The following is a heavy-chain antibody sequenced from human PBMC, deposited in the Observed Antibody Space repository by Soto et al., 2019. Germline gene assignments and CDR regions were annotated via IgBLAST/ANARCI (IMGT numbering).Heavy chain of an antibody. D-gene: IGHD3-10*01. J-gene: IGHJ4*02. CDR1: GFTFSNHA. CDR3: ARGFSAGKGSPPDY. V-gene: IGHV3-23*01. CDR2: LNGSGGST. Sequence: GGSPTLSCAASGFTFSNHAMTWVRQAPGKGLEWVSGLNGSGGSTSSADSVKGRFAISRDNSKNTLYLQMNSLRDGDTAVYYCARGFSAGKGSPPDYRGQGTLVTVSS.